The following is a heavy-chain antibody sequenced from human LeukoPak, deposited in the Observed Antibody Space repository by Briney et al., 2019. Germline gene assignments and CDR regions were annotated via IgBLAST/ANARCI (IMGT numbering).Heavy chain of an antibody. Sequence: GGSLRLSCTASGFTFGNFGMNWVRQAPGKGLEFVAKIKQDGSEKDYADSVKGRFTISRDNAKNSVFLQLNSLRAEDTAVYYCARDVPYSGRGAYDIWGQGTMVTVSS. CDR3: ARDVPYSGRGAYDI. J-gene: IGHJ3*02. CDR1: GFTFGNFG. CDR2: IKQDGSEK. D-gene: IGHD1-26*01. V-gene: IGHV3-7*01.